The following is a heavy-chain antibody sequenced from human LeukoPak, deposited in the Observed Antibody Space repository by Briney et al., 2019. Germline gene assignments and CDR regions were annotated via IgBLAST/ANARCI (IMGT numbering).Heavy chain of an antibody. CDR3: ARDLGGYCSSTSCPW. D-gene: IGHD2-2*01. Sequence: PGESLRLSCAASGFTFSSNYMSWVRQAPGKGLEWVSVIYSGGSTYYSDSVKGRFTISRDNSKNTLYLQMNSLRAEDTAVYYCARDLGGYCSSTSCPWWGQGTLVTASS. CDR1: GFTFSSNY. J-gene: IGHJ4*02. V-gene: IGHV3-66*02. CDR2: IYSGGST.